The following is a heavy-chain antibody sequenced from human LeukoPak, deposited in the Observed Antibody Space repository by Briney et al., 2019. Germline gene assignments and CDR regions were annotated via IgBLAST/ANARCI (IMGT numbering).Heavy chain of an antibody. Sequence: WGSLRLSCAASGFTFSSYSLYWFRQAPGKGLEGFSSISSSSGYIYYAESVKGRFTISRDNAKNSLYLQMSPLRAADTAVYYCARARVSTVPTSVGFDIWGQGPRVTVSS. CDR1: GFTFSSYS. J-gene: IGHJ3*02. V-gene: IGHV3-21*01. CDR2: ISSSSGYI. CDR3: ARARVSTVPTSVGFDI. D-gene: IGHD4-17*01.